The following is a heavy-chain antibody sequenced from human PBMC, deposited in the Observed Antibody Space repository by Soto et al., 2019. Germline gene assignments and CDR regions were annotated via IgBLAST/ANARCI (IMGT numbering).Heavy chain of an antibody. D-gene: IGHD3-22*01. CDR3: ARPRSSGYAGEFDY. CDR2: IYYSGST. CDR1: GGSISPYY. J-gene: IGHJ4*02. V-gene: IGHV4-59*01. Sequence: SETLSLTCTVSGGSISPYYWSWIRQPPGKGLEWIGFIYYSGSTNYNPSLKSRVTISVDTSQNQFSLKLTSVTAADTAVYYCARPRSSGYAGEFDYWGQGILVTVS.